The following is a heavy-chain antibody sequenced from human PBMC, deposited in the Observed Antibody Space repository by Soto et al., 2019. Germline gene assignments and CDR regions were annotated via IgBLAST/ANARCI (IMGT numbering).Heavy chain of an antibody. J-gene: IGHJ4*02. D-gene: IGHD3-22*01. Sequence: GGSLRLSCAASGFTFSSYGMHWVRQAPGKGLEWVAVISYDGSNKYYADSVKGRFTISRDNPKNTLYLQMNSLRAEDTAVYYCAKGRNYYDSSPYPHYFDYWGQGTLVTVSS. CDR3: AKGRNYYDSSPYPHYFDY. CDR2: ISYDGSNK. V-gene: IGHV3-30*18. CDR1: GFTFSSYG.